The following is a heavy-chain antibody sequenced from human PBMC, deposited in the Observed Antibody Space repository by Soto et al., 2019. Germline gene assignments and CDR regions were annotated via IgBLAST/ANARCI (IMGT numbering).Heavy chain of an antibody. CDR3: ARDEGNEFVWGTYAFDI. Sequence: PGGSLRLSCAASGFAFSRYWMTWVRQAPGKGLQWVAHIKQDGSEEYYLDSVKGRFAISRDNAKNSLYLQMNRLRVEDTAVYYCARDEGNEFVWGTYAFDIWGQGTMVTVSS. D-gene: IGHD3-16*01. CDR1: GFAFSRYW. CDR2: IKQDGSEE. J-gene: IGHJ3*02. V-gene: IGHV3-7*01.